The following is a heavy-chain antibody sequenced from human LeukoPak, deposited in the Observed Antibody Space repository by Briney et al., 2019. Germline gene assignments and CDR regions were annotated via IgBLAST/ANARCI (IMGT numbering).Heavy chain of an antibody. CDR2: IYYSGIT. CDR3: ARVGGGDYVDY. D-gene: IGHD1-26*01. J-gene: IGHJ4*02. CDR1: GGSLSSSDYY. V-gene: IGHV4-39*01. Sequence: SETLPLTCTVSGGSLSSSDYYWVWIRQPPGKGLEWIGTIYYSGITYYNSSLKSRVTISVDTSKNQFSLNLSSVTAADTAVYYCARVGGGDYVDYWGQGTLVTVSS.